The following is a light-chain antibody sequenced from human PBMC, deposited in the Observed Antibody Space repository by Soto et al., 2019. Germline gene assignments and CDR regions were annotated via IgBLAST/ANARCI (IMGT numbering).Light chain of an antibody. CDR1: SSDIGAYDY. CDR2: EVN. V-gene: IGLV2-14*01. J-gene: IGLJ3*02. CDR3: AAWDDRLNGRV. Sequence: QSVLTQPASLSGSPGQSITISCTGTSSDIGAYDYVSWFQQHPGKAPKLMISEVNNRPSGVSNRFSGSKSGNTACLAISGLQSEDEADYYCAAWDDRLNGRVFGGGTKVTVL.